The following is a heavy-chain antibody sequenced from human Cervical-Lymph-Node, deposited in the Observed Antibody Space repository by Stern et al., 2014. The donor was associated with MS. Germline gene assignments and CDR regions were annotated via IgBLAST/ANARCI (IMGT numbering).Heavy chain of an antibody. CDR1: GG. CDR2: IIPFVGTGTV. Sequence: QVQLVQSGADVKKPGSSGRVSCKASGGISWLRQAPGQGLEWMGGIIPFVGTGTVNYAQNFQGRLTIIADTSTNTTYMELGSLRFDDPAVYYWARGAGDNWFDPWGQGTLVSVSS. CDR3: ARGAGDNWFDP. V-gene: IGHV1-69*06. D-gene: IGHD3-10*01. J-gene: IGHJ5*02.